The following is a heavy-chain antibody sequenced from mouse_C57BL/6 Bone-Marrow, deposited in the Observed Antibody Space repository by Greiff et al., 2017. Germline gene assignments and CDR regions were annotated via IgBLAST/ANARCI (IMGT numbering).Heavy chain of an antibody. CDR1: GYTFTDYE. D-gene: IGHD1-1*01. Sequence: QVQLQQSGAELVRPGASVTLSCKASGYTFTDYEMHWVKQTPVHGLEWIGAIDPETGGTAYNQKFKGKAILTADKSSSTAYMELRSLTSEDSAVYYCTSAFYDGSLYYYAMDYWGQGTSVTVSS. CDR2: IDPETGGT. CDR3: TSAFYDGSLYYYAMDY. V-gene: IGHV1-15*01. J-gene: IGHJ4*01.